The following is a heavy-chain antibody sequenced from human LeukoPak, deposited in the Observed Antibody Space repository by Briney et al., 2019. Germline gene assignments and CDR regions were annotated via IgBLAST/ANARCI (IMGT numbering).Heavy chain of an antibody. V-gene: IGHV3-30*18. CDR3: AKDPYRVVFATGNYLDP. Sequence: PGRSLTLSCATSGFTFSNYGMHWVRQAPGKGLEWVAVISSDETNIRYGDSVSGRFTVSRDNAKNTVYLQMNSLGADDTAVYYCAKDPYRVVFATGNYLDPWGQGTLVTVSS. J-gene: IGHJ5*02. CDR1: GFTFSNYG. D-gene: IGHD2-15*01. CDR2: ISSDETNI.